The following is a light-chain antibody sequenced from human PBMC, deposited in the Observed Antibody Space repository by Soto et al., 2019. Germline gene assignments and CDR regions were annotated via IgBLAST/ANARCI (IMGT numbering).Light chain of an antibody. V-gene: IGKV3-15*01. Sequence: EVVMTQSPATLSVSPGERATLSCRASQSVSSNLAWYQQKPGQAPRLLIYGASTRATGIPARFSGSASGTEFTLTISSLQSEDFAVYYCQQYNNCPPWTFGQGTKVEIK. CDR2: GAS. CDR1: QSVSSN. CDR3: QQYNNCPPWT. J-gene: IGKJ1*01.